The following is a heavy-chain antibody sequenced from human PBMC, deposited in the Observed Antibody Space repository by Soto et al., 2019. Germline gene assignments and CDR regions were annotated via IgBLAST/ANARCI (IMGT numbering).Heavy chain of an antibody. CDR2: IDPSGSYT. Sequence: PGESLKISCQGSGHSFTNYWITWVRQMPGRGLEWMGRIDPSGSYTEYSPSFQGQVTISADKSISTAYLHWSSLKASDTAIYYCARQSALNKWFGPWGQGTLVTVSS. CDR3: ARQSALNKWFGP. V-gene: IGHV5-10-1*01. CDR1: GHSFTNYW. J-gene: IGHJ5*02.